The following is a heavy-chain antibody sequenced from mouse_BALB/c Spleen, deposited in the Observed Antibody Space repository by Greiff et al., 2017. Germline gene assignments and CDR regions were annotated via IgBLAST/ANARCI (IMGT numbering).Heavy chain of an antibody. Sequence: EVHLVESGGGLVQPGESLKLSCESNEYEFPSHDMSWVRKTPEKRLELVAAINSDGGSTYYPDTMERRFIISRDNTKKTLYLQMSSLRSEDTALYYCASRGSSDGYGAWFAYWGQGTLVTVSA. CDR2: INSDGGST. V-gene: IGHV5-2*01. CDR1: EYEFPSHD. D-gene: IGHD2-2*01. CDR3: ASRGSSDGYGAWFAY. J-gene: IGHJ3*01.